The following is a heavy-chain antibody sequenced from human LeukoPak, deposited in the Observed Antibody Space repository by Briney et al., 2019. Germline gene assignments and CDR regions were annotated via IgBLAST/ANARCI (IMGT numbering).Heavy chain of an antibody. CDR2: IYYSGST. D-gene: IGHD6-6*01. Sequence: SETLSLTCTVSGGSISSSSYYWGWISQPPGQGLEWIGSIYYSGSTYYNPYLKSRVTISVDTSKNQFSLKLSSVTAADTAVYYCARRYRSSSVRAFDIWGQGTMVTVSS. CDR3: ARRYRSSSVRAFDI. J-gene: IGHJ3*02. CDR1: GGSISSSSYY. V-gene: IGHV4-39*01.